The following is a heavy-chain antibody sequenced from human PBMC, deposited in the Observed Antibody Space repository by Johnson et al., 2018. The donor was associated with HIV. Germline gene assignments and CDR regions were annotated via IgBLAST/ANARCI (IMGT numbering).Heavy chain of an antibody. D-gene: IGHD6-19*01. V-gene: IGHV3-20*04. CDR1: GFTFSSYG. Sequence: VQLVESGGGVVQPGGSLRLSCAASGFTFSSYGMSWVRQAPGKGLEWVCGIKWNGGSTGYADSVKGRFSISRYNAKKTLYLQMDSLKTEDTAVYYCTTARNCLWSSSGWTGFWAFDIWGQGTMVTVSS. J-gene: IGHJ3*02. CDR2: IKWNGGST. CDR3: TTARNCLWSSSGWTGFWAFDI.